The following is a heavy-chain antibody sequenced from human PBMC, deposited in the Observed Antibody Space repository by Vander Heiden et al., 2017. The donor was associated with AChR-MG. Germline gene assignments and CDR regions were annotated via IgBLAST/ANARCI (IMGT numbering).Heavy chain of an antibody. CDR2: ISGSGGST. Sequence: EVQLLESGGGLVQPGGSLRLSCAASGFPFSSYALSWVRRAPGKGLEWVSAISGSGGSTYYADSVKGRFTISRDNSKNTLYLQMNSLRAEDTAVYYCAKVITGYDFWSGKREEVTRHAFDIWGQGTMVTVSS. V-gene: IGHV3-23*01. J-gene: IGHJ3*02. D-gene: IGHD3-3*01. CDR1: GFPFSSYA. CDR3: AKVITGYDFWSGKREEVTRHAFDI.